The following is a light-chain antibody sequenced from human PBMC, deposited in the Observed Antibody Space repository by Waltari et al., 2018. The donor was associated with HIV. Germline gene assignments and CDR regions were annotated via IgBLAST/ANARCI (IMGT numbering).Light chain of an antibody. CDR1: QSLLHSGGYTY. J-gene: IGKJ2*01. CDR3: MQALQTPHT. CDR2: LAS. Sequence: ILMTQSPLSLSVTPGESASIPCTSSQSLLHSGGYTYVDWYLQRPGQSPQLLISLASNRAPGVPARFTGSGSGTDFTLQITRVEVEDVGVYYCMQALQTPHTFGQGTKLEIK. V-gene: IGKV2-28*01.